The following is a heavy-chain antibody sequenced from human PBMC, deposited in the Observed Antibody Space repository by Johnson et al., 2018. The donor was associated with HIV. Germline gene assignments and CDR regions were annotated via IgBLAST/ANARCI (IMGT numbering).Heavy chain of an antibody. V-gene: IGHV3-15*01. Sequence: VQLVESGGGLVKPGGSLRLSCGASGFTFSNAWMSWVRQAPGKGLEWVGRIKSKTDGGPTDYAAPVKGRFTISRDDSKNTLYLQINSLKTEDTAVYYCTTAPSNWGNAFDIWGQGTMVTVSS. D-gene: IGHD7-27*01. CDR1: GFTFSNAW. CDR3: TTAPSNWGNAFDI. J-gene: IGHJ3*02. CDR2: IKSKTDGGPT.